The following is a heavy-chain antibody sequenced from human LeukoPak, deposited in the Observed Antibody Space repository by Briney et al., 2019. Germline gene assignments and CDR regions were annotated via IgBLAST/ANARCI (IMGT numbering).Heavy chain of an antibody. V-gene: IGHV3-30*18. J-gene: IGHJ4*02. Sequence: GGSLRLSCAGSGFTFSNYGMHWVRQAPGKGLEWVAVISYDGSNQYYADSVKGRFTISRDNSKNTLYLQMNSLRAEDTAVYYCAKFGSSSGFDYWGQGTLVTVSS. CDR3: AKFGSSSGFDY. D-gene: IGHD6-6*01. CDR1: GFTFSNYG. CDR2: ISYDGSNQ.